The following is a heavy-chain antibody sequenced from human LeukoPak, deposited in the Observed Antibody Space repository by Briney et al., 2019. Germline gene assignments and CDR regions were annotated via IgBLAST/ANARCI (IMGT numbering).Heavy chain of an antibody. CDR3: ARGPLTYCSITSCSFDY. V-gene: IGHV3-21*06. CDR1: GFTLSSYS. D-gene: IGHD2-2*01. CDR2: ISSSSSYI. J-gene: IGHJ4*02. Sequence: PGGTLRLSCAASGFTLSSYSMNWVRQAPGKGLEWVSSISSSSSYIYYADSVKGRFTISRNNANNSLYQQMNSLRAEDTAVYYCARGPLTYCSITSCSFDYWGQGTLVTVSS.